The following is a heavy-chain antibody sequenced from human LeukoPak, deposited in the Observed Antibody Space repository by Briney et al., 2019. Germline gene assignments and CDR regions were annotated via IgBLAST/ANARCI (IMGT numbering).Heavy chain of an antibody. Sequence: GRSLRLSCAASGFTFSSYGMHWVRQAPGKGLEWVAAIWYDGSNKYYADSVKGRFTISRDNSKNTLYLQMNSLRAEDTAVYYCARARLAAAGNWFDPWGQGTLVTVSS. V-gene: IGHV3-33*01. CDR1: GFTFSSYG. CDR3: ARARLAAAGNWFDP. D-gene: IGHD6-13*01. CDR2: IWYDGSNK. J-gene: IGHJ5*02.